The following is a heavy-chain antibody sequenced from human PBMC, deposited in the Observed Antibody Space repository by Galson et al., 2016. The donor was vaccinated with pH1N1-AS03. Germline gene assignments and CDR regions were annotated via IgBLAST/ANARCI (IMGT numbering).Heavy chain of an antibody. Sequence: SLRLSCAASGFTFRTFSIYWVRQAPGKGLEYVSGISDNGINTYYADPVKARFTISRDKSKNTVYLQMSSLRTEDTAVYYCIKEGDRLQSRRSDAFDICGRGTMVTVSS. CDR1: GFTFRTFS. J-gene: IGHJ3*02. CDR3: IKEGDRLQSRRSDAFDI. CDR2: ISDNGINT. D-gene: IGHD3-9*01. V-gene: IGHV3-64D*06.